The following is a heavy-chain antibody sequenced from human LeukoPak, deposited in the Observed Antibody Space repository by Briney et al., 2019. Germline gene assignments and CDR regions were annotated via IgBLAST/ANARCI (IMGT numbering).Heavy chain of an antibody. V-gene: IGHV3-74*01. CDR1: GFTFSSYW. Sequence: GRCLRLSCAASGFTFSSYWMHSVRHAPGNGLVWVSRISSDGSTITYADSVKGRFTISRDNAKNTLYLQMNSLRAEDTAVYYCARALAVAGNYDYWGRGALVTVSS. CDR3: ARALAVAGNYDY. J-gene: IGHJ4*02. D-gene: IGHD6-19*01. CDR2: ISSDGSTI.